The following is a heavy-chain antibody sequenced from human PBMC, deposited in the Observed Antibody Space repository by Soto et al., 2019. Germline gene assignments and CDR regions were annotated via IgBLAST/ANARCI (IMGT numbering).Heavy chain of an antibody. V-gene: IGHV4-59*01. D-gene: IGHD3-16*02. CDR1: GGSISSYY. CDR2: IYYSGST. CDR3: ARAVGDYIWGSYRD. Sequence: SETLSLTCTVSGGSISSYYWSWIRQPPGKGLGWIGYIYYSGSTNYNPSLKSRVTISVDTSKNQFSLKLSSVTAADTAVYYCARAVGDYIWGSYRDWGQGTLVTVSS. J-gene: IGHJ4*02.